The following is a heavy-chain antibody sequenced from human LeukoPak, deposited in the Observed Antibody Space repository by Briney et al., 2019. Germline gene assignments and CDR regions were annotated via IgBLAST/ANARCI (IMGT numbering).Heavy chain of an antibody. CDR3: ATDGRWRKEGYRYYGVEV. CDR2: ISGDGGGT. CDR1: GFSFDDYA. J-gene: IGHJ6*02. D-gene: IGHD5-24*01. V-gene: IGHV3-43*02. Sequence: QAGGSLRLSCAASGFSFDDYAMHWVRQVPGKGLEWVSLISGDGGGTYYADSVKGRFTISRDNSKNYLYLQMNSLGTDDSAFYHCATDGRWRKEGYRYYGVEVWGQGTTVTVSS.